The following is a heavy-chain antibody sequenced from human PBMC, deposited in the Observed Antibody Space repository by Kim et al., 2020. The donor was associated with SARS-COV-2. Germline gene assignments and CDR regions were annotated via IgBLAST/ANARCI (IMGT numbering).Heavy chain of an antibody. CDR1: GFTFSSYG. J-gene: IGHJ3*02. CDR3: ARDRQWLGAHDAFDI. D-gene: IGHD3-22*01. CDR2: IWYDGSNK. Sequence: GGSLRLSCAASGFTFSSYGMHWVRQAPGKGLEWVAVIWYDGSNKYYADSVKGRFTISRDNSKNTLYLQMNSLRAEDTAVYYCARDRQWLGAHDAFDIWGQGTMVTVSS. V-gene: IGHV3-33*01.